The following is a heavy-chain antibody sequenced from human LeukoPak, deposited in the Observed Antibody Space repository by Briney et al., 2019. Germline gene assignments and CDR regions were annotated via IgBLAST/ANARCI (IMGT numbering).Heavy chain of an antibody. J-gene: IGHJ4*02. CDR2: IYYSGST. CDR3: ASRCPSYRTGGSCYSCDY. D-gene: IGHD2-15*01. CDR1: GGSISSGGYY. V-gene: IGHV4-31*03. Sequence: PSQTLSLTCSVSGGSISSGGYYWSWIRQHPGKGLEWIGNIYYSGSTYYNPSLKSRVTISVDTSENQFSLKLTSVTAADTAVYYCASRCPSYRTGGSCYSCDYWGRGTLVTVSS.